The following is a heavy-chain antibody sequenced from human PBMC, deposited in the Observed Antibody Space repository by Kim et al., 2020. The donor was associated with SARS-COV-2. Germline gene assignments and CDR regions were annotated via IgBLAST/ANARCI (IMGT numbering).Heavy chain of an antibody. J-gene: IGHJ4*02. CDR3: ASGGDDSSGYYLYYFDY. Sequence: KGRFTISIDNSKNPLYRQMNSLRAEDTAVYYCASGGDDSSGYYLYYFDYWGQGTLVTVSS. V-gene: IGHV3-53*01. D-gene: IGHD3-22*01.